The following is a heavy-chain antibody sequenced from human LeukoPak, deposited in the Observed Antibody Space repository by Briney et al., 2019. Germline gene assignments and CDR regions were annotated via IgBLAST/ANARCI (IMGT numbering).Heavy chain of an antibody. J-gene: IGHJ4*02. V-gene: IGHV3-21*01. Sequence: TGGSLRLSCAASGFTFSSYILSWVRQAPGKGLEWVSSISGSSNYIYYADSVKGRFTISRDNAKNSLYLQMNSLRAEDTAVYYCATEQWLPQGDYWGQGTLVTVSS. D-gene: IGHD6-19*01. CDR3: ATEQWLPQGDY. CDR2: ISGSSNYI. CDR1: GFTFSSYI.